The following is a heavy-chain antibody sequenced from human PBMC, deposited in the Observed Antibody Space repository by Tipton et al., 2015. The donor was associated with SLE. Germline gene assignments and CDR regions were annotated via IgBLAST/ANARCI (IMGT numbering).Heavy chain of an antibody. CDR2: INHSGST. Sequence: LRLSCAVYGGSFSGYYWSWIRQPPGKGLEWIGEINHSGSTNYNPSLKSRVTISVDTSKNQFSLKLSSVTAADTAVYYCARSRCYDFWSGCWYFDLWGRGTLVTVSS. D-gene: IGHD3-3*01. CDR1: GGSFSGYY. J-gene: IGHJ2*01. CDR3: ARSRCYDFWSGCWYFDL. V-gene: IGHV4-34*01.